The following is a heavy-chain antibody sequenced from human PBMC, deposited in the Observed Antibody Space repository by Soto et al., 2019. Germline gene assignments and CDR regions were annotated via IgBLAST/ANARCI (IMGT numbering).Heavy chain of an antibody. CDR1: IGTFSSYA. V-gene: IGHV1-69*12. CDR2: IIPIFGTA. J-gene: IGHJ4*02. CDR3: ASLDGDCISTSCPFDY. D-gene: IGHD2-2*01. Sequence: QVQLVQSGAEVKKPGSTMKVSCKTSIGTFSSYAISWVRQAPGQGLEWMGGIIPIFGTANYAQKFQGRVTITADESTSTAYMELSSLRSEDTAAYYCASLDGDCISTSCPFDYWGQGTLVTVSS.